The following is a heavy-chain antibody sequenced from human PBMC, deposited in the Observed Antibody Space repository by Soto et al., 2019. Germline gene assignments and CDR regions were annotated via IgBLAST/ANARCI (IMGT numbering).Heavy chain of an antibody. Sequence: GGSLRLSCAASGFTFSSYWMSWVRQAPGKGLERVANIKQDGSEKYYVDSVKGRFTISRDNAKNSLYLQMNSLRAEDTAVYYCARDVPDIDFWSGHQYYMDVWGKGTTVTVSS. CDR2: IKQDGSEK. D-gene: IGHD3-3*01. CDR3: ARDVPDIDFWSGHQYYMDV. J-gene: IGHJ6*03. V-gene: IGHV3-7*01. CDR1: GFTFSSYW.